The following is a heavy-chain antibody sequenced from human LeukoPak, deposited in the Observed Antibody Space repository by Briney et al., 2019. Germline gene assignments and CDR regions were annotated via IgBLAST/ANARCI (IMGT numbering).Heavy chain of an antibody. CDR2: IDIAGDT. Sequence: GGSVILSCAASGFAFSNYDINWVRQATGKGLEWVSGIDIAGDTYYPGSVKGRFTISRENAKNSLYLQVNSLRAEDTAVYYCTRDGTVVRGLPRRARTFYGMDVWGQGTTVTVSS. CDR1: GFAFSNYD. CDR3: TRDGTVVRGLPRRARTFYGMDV. V-gene: IGHV3-13*01. D-gene: IGHD3-10*01. J-gene: IGHJ6*02.